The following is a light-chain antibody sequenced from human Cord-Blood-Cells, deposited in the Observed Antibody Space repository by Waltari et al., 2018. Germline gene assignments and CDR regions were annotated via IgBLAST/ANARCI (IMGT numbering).Light chain of an antibody. CDR1: SSDVGSNNL. J-gene: IGLJ2*01. V-gene: IGLV2-23*01. CDR2: EGS. CDR3: CSYAGSSTLV. Sequence: QSALTQPASVSGSPGQSITISCTGPSSDVGSNNLVSWYQQHPGKAPKLMIYEGSKRPSGVSNRFSGSKSGNTASLTISGLQAEDEADYYCCSYAGSSTLVFGGGTKLTVL.